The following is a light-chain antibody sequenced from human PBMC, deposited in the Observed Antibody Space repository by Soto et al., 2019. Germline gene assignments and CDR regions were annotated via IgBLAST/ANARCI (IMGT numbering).Light chain of an antibody. V-gene: IGLV2-8*01. CDR1: SSDIGAYNY. Sequence: QSVLTQPPSASGSPGQSVTISCTGTSSDIGAYNYVSWYQQHPGKAPKLIIYEVNERPSGVPDRFSGSKSGNTASLTVSGLQPEDEAEYYCSSLVASNNLRVFGTGTKVTVL. J-gene: IGLJ1*01. CDR3: SSLVASNNLRV. CDR2: EVN.